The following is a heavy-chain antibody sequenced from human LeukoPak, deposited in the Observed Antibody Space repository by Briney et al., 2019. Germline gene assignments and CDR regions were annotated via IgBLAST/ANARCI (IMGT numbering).Heavy chain of an antibody. CDR2: TYYRSKWYN. J-gene: IGHJ4*02. D-gene: IGHD3-22*01. Sequence: SQTLSLTCAISGDSVSSNSAAWNWIRQSPSRGLEWLGRTYYRSKWYNDYAVSVKSRITINPDTSKNQFSLQLNSVTPEDTAVYYCARRNLDSSGYYYVVFDYWGQGTLVTVSS. CDR1: GDSVSSNSAA. CDR3: ARRNLDSSGYYYVVFDY. V-gene: IGHV6-1*01.